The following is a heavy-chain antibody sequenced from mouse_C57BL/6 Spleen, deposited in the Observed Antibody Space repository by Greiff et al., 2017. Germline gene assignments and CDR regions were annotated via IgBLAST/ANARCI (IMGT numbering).Heavy chain of an antibody. J-gene: IGHJ2*01. CDR1: GYTFTSYW. D-gene: IGHD4-1*01. CDR2: IYPSDSET. V-gene: IGHV1-61*01. Sequence: QVKLQQPGAELVRPGSSVKLSCKASGYTFTSYWMDWVKQRPGQGLEWIGNIYPSDSETHYNQKFKDKATLTVDKSSSTAYMQLSSLTSEDSAVYYCVTSNWDRGYFDYWGQGTTLTVSS. CDR3: VTSNWDRGYFDY.